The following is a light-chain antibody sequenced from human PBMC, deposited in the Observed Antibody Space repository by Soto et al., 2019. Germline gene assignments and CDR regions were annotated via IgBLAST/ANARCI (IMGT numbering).Light chain of an antibody. CDR2: EVS. J-gene: IGLJ3*02. Sequence: QSALTQPASVSGSPGQSITISCTGTSSDVGGYNYVSWYQQHPGKAPKLMIYEVSKRPSGVPDRFSGSKSGNTASLTVSGLLAEEEADYYSNLYAGSHNWVFGGGTKVTVL. CDR1: SSDVGGYNY. V-gene: IGLV2-8*01. CDR3: NLYAGSHNWV.